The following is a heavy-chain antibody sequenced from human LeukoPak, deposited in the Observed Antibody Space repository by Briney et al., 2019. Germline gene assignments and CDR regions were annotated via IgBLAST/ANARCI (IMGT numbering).Heavy chain of an antibody. CDR1: GFTFSNYA. CDR2: ISYDGSNK. D-gene: IGHD6-13*01. CDR3: AREPKQQLALRYFQH. J-gene: IGHJ1*01. V-gene: IGHV3-30-3*01. Sequence: GGSLRLSCAASGFTFSNYAIHWVRQAPGKGLEWVAVISYDGSNKYYADSVKGRFTISRDNSKNTLYLQMNSLRAEDTAVYYCAREPKQQLALRYFQHWGQGTLVTVSS.